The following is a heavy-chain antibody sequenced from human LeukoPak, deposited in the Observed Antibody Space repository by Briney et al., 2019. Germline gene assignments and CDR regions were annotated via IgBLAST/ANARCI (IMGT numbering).Heavy chain of an antibody. CDR3: ARSGYYGSGSYHNWFDP. D-gene: IGHD3-10*01. V-gene: IGHV1-18*04. Sequence: ASVKFCCKASGYTFTSYGISWVRQAPGQGLEWMGWISAYNGNTNYAQKLQGRVTMTTDTSTSTAYMELRSLRSDDTAVYYCARSGYYGSGSYHNWFDPWGQGTLVTVSS. CDR2: ISAYNGNT. CDR1: GYTFTSYG. J-gene: IGHJ5*02.